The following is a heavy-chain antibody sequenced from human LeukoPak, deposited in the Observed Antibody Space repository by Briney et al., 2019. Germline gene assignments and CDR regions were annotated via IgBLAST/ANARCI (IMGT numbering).Heavy chain of an antibody. Sequence: GESLKISCKGSGYSFTNFWIGWVRQMPGKGPEWMGIIYPGDSDTRYSPSFQGQVTISADKSISTAYLQWSSLKASDTAMYYCARPHFDSSGYEFDYWGQGTLSPSPQ. CDR3: ARPHFDSSGYEFDY. D-gene: IGHD3-22*01. V-gene: IGHV5-51*01. CDR2: IYPGDSDT. J-gene: IGHJ4*02. CDR1: GYSFTNFW.